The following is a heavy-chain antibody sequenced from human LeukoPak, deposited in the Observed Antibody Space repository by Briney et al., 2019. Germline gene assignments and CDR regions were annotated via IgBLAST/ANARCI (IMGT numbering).Heavy chain of an antibody. Sequence: GGSLRLSCAASGFTFSSYEMTWVRQAPGKGLEWVSYISSTGSTIYYADSVKGRFTISRDNAKNSLYLQTNSLRAEDTAFYYCAREATMDLWGQGTLVTVSS. J-gene: IGHJ5*02. CDR1: GFTFSSYE. V-gene: IGHV3-48*03. CDR3: AREATMDL. CDR2: ISSTGSTI. D-gene: IGHD1-26*01.